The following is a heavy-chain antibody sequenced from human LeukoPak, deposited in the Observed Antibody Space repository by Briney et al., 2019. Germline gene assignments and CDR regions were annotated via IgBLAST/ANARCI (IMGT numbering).Heavy chain of an antibody. CDR3: ARKAAGGPVGAFDI. J-gene: IGHJ3*02. CDR1: GFTFSDYY. D-gene: IGHD2-15*01. V-gene: IGHV3-11*03. Sequence: GGSLRLSCAASGFTFSDYYMNWIRQAPGKGLEWVSSISSRSSYTDYADSVKGRFTISRDNAENSLYLQMNSLGAEDTAVYYCARKAAGGPVGAFDIWGQGTMVTVSS. CDR2: ISSRSSYT.